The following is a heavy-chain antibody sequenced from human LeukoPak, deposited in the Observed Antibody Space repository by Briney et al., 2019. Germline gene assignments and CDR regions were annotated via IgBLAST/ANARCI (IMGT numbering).Heavy chain of an antibody. D-gene: IGHD3-22*01. J-gene: IGHJ4*02. Sequence: GGSLRLSCAASGFTFSSYAMSWVRQAPGKGLEWVSGISARGGSTYNADLVKGRFTISRDNSKNTLYLQMNSLRAEDTAIYYCANGRLFKGLLNYWGQGTLATVSS. CDR1: GFTFSSYA. V-gene: IGHV3-23*01. CDR2: ISARGGST. CDR3: ANGRLFKGLLNY.